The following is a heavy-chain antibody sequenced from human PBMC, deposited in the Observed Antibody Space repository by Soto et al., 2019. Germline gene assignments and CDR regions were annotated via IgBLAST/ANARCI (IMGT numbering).Heavy chain of an antibody. CDR2: IKQDGSEK. D-gene: IGHD3-16*02. J-gene: IGHJ3*02. CDR1: GFTFSSYW. Sequence: EVQLVESGGGLVQPGGSLRLSCAASGFTFSSYWMSWVRQAPGKGLEWVANIKQDGSEKYYVDSVKGRFTISRDNAKNALYLQMYSPRAGDTAVYYSASSIWESYLTPGGFTIWGQRTMVTVSS. V-gene: IGHV3-7*03. CDR3: ASSIWESYLTPGGFTI.